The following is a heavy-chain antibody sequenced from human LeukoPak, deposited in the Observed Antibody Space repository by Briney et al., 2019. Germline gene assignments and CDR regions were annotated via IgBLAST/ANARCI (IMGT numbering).Heavy chain of an antibody. CDR3: ARVMGRYCSSTSCYVDY. D-gene: IGHD2-2*01. J-gene: IGHJ4*02. Sequence: GRSLRLSCAASGITFSSYAMHWVRQAPGKGLEWVAVISYDRSNKYYADSVKGRFTISRDNPKNTLYLQMNNLRAEDTAVYYCARVMGRYCSSTSCYVDYWGQGTLVTVSS. CDR1: GITFSSYA. CDR2: ISYDRSNK. V-gene: IGHV3-30*04.